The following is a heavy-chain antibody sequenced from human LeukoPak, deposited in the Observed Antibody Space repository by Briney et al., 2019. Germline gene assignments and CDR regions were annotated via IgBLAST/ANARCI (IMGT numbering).Heavy chain of an antibody. Sequence: SETLSLTCAVYGGSFSGYYWSWIRQPPGKVLEWIGEINHSGSTNYNPSLKSRVTISVDTSKNQFSLKLSSVTAADTAVYYCARHESHSHFNSWGQGTLVTVSS. CDR3: ARHESHSHFNS. J-gene: IGHJ4*02. CDR1: GGSFSGYY. V-gene: IGHV4-34*01. CDR2: INHSGST.